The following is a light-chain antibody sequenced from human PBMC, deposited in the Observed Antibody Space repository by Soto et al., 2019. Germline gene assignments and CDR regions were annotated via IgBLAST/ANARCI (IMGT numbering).Light chain of an antibody. CDR3: QQSYSTTWT. CDR2: AAS. V-gene: IGKV1-39*01. Sequence: DIQMTQSPSSLSASVGDRFAITCRASQGISTYLNWYQQKPGKAPKLLIYAASNLQSGVPSRFSGSGSETDFTLTISSLQPEHFATYSCQQSYSTTWTFGQGTKVDIK. CDR1: QGISTY. J-gene: IGKJ1*01.